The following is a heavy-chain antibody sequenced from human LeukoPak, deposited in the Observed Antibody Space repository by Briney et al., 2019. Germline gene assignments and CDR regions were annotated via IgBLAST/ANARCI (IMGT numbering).Heavy chain of an antibody. CDR1: GGSFSGYY. CDR3: ARGRKEFGP. Sequence: SETLSLTCAVYGGSFSGYYWSWLRQPPGKGLEWIGEINHSGSTNYNPSLTSRVTISVDTSKNQYSLKLSSVTAADTAVYYCARGRKEFGPWGQGALVTVSS. J-gene: IGHJ5*02. V-gene: IGHV4-34*01. CDR2: INHSGST.